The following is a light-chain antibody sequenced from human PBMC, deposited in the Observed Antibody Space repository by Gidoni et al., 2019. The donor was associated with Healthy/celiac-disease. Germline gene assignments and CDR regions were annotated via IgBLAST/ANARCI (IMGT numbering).Light chain of an antibody. CDR2: DVS. V-gene: IGLV2-14*01. CDR1: RSDVGGYNY. J-gene: IGLJ3*02. CDR3: SSYTSSSILWV. Sequence: QSAMPHPPSVPGSPGQSTTIPCTATRSDVGGYNYVSWYQQHPGKAPKLMIYDVSNRPSGVSNRFSGSKSGNTASLTISGLQAEDEADYYCSSYTSSSILWVFGGGTKLTVL.